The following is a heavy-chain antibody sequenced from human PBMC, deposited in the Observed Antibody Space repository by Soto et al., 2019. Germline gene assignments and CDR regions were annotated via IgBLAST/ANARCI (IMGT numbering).Heavy chain of an antibody. V-gene: IGHV3-30-3*01. D-gene: IGHD6-6*01. CDR1: GLAFNTYA. CDR3: ARGSTSSTLYYYHGMDV. CDR2: ISYHGTNK. J-gene: IGHJ6*02. Sequence: QVQLVESGGGVVQPGRSLRLSCAASGLAFNTYAMHWVRQAPGKGLEWVTLISYHGTNKYYADSVKGRFTISRDNSKNTLYLQLNSLRPADTAVYYCARGSTSSTLYYYHGMDVWGQGTPVTVSS.